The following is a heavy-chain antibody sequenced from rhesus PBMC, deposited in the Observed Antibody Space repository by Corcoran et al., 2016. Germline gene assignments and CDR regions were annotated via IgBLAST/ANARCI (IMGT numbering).Heavy chain of an antibody. D-gene: IGHD4-29*01. J-gene: IGHJ4*01. CDR1: GYSISGYY. CDR3: ASESVAAVQEKHFDY. Sequence: QVQLQESGPGLVKPSETLSLTCAVSGYSISGYYWSWIRQAPGKGLEWIGYITYSGSTSYNPSRKSRVTISRDTSKNQFSRKLSSVTAADTAVYYCASESVAAVQEKHFDYWGQGVLVTVSS. CDR2: ITYSGST. V-gene: IGHV4-122*02.